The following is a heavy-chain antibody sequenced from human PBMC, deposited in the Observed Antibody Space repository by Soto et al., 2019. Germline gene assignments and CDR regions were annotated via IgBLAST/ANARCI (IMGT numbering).Heavy chain of an antibody. V-gene: IGHV3-30*18. CDR3: AKDRVESGLGEVDY. J-gene: IGHJ4*02. Sequence: QVQLVESGGGVVQPGRSLRLSCAASGFTFSTNGMHWVRQAPGKGLEWVAVISYDGSNKYYADSVKGRLTISRDNSKNTLYVQMNSLRVEDTAVYYCAKDRVESGLGEVDYWGQGTLVTVSS. D-gene: IGHD3-16*01. CDR1: GFTFSTNG. CDR2: ISYDGSNK.